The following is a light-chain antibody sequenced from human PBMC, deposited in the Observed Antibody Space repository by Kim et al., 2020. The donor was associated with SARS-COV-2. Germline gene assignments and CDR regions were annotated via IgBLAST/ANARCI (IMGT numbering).Light chain of an antibody. V-gene: IGLV2-14*03. Sequence: GASLTSSGTRTSSAVGSYNYVSWYQQHPGKAPKRMIYDVSKRPAGVSYRFSGSKSASTASLTISGLQAEDEADYYCSSYASSGTLVFGGGTKLTVL. CDR3: SSYASSGTLV. CDR2: DVS. CDR1: SSAVGSYNY. J-gene: IGLJ2*01.